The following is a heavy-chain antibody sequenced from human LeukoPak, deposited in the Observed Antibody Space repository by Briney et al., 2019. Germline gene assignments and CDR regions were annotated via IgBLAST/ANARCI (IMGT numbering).Heavy chain of an antibody. V-gene: IGHV3-48*01. CDR1: GFTFSSYS. CDR3: AKGYYDFWSGYCDY. Sequence: GGSLRLSCAASGFTFSSYSMNWVRQAPGKGLEWVSYISSSSSTIYYADSVKGRFTISRDNSKNTLYLQMNSLRAEDTAVYYCAKGYYDFWSGYCDYWGQGTLVTVSS. D-gene: IGHD3-3*01. J-gene: IGHJ4*02. CDR2: ISSSSSTI.